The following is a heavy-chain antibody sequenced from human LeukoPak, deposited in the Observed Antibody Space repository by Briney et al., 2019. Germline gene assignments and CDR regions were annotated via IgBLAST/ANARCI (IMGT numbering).Heavy chain of an antibody. CDR1: GGSISSGDYY. J-gene: IGHJ4*02. CDR3: AQGGDYSSSSVFDY. D-gene: IGHD6-6*01. CDR2: TYYSGST. Sequence: SETLSLTCTVSGGSISSGDYYWSWIRQPPGKGLEWIGYTYYSGSTYYNPSLKSRVTISVDTSKNQFSLKLSSVTAADTAVYYCAQGGDYSSSSVFDYWGQGTLVTVSS. V-gene: IGHV4-30-4*08.